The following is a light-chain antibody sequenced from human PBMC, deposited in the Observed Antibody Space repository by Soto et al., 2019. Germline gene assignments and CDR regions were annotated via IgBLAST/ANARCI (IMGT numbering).Light chain of an antibody. CDR3: QQYNSYSPWT. CDR1: QSLNSL. CDR2: DAS. Sequence: DIQMTQSPSTLSASVGDRVTITCRASQSLNSLLAWYQQKPGRAPKLLIYDASTLESGVPSRFSGSGSGTELTLTISSLQTDDFATYHCQQYNSYSPWTFGQGTKVDIK. J-gene: IGKJ1*01. V-gene: IGKV1-5*01.